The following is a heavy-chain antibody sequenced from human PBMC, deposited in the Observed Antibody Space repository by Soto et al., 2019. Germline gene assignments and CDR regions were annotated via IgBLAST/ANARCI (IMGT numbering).Heavy chain of an antibody. J-gene: IGHJ4*02. CDR1: GFTFSSYG. CDR3: AKEDARGYSYGGCDY. Sequence: QVQLVESGGGVVQPGRSLRLSCAASGFTFSSYGMHWVRQAPGKGLEWVAVISYDGSNKYYADSVKGRFTISRDNSKNTLYLQMNSLRAEDTAVYYCAKEDARGYSYGGCDYWGQGTLVTVSS. D-gene: IGHD5-18*01. CDR2: ISYDGSNK. V-gene: IGHV3-30*18.